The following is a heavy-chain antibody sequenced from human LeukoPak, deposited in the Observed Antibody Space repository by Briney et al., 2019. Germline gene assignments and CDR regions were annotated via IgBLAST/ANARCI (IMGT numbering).Heavy chain of an antibody. J-gene: IGHJ4*02. CDR3: ARESPSTFYFDY. CDR2: IKVYGDTT. Sequence: GASVKVSCKASGNTFTSFHIHWVRQAPGQGLEYMGIIKVYGDTTIYAQRFQGRITMTRDTSTSTVYMELSSLNSADTAVYYCARESPSTFYFDYWGQGTLVTVSS. V-gene: IGHV1-46*01. D-gene: IGHD1-1*01. CDR1: GNTFTSFH.